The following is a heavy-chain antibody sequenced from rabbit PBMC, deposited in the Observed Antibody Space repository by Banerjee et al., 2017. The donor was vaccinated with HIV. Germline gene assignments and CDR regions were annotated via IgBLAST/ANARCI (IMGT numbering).Heavy chain of an antibody. V-gene: IGHV1S47*01. CDR2: IYPDYGST. J-gene: IGHJ4*01. CDR1: GIDFSRYG. Sequence: ELVESGGGLVQPGGSLTLSCNSSGIDFSRYGISWVRQVLGKGLEWIAYIYPDYGSTDYASWVNGRFTISLDKAHNTVFLQMTSLTAADTATYFCARGLANSNYRFNLWGPGTLVTVS. CDR3: ARGLANSNYRFNL. D-gene: IGHD1-1*01.